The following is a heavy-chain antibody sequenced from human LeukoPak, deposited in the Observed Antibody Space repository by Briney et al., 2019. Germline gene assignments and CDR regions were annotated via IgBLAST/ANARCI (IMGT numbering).Heavy chain of an antibody. D-gene: IGHD1-26*01. V-gene: IGHV4-59*08. Sequence: SETLSLTCTVSGGSISGSYGCWIGKPPGKGLEWLGYIFYTGSTNYNPSLKSRVTISVDTSKNQFSLKLSSVTAADTAVYFCARRWAYGMDVWGQGTTVTVSS. CDR1: GGSISGSY. J-gene: IGHJ6*02. CDR2: IFYTGST. CDR3: ARRWAYGMDV.